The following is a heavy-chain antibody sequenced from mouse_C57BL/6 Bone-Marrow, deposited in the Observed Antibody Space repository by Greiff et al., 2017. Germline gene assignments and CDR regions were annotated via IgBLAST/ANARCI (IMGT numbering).Heavy chain of an antibody. Sequence: QVQLKESGAELARPGASVKLSCTASGYTFTSYGISWVKQRTGQGLEWIGEIYPRSGNTYYNEKFKGKATLTADTSSSTAYMELRSLTSEDSAVYFCARSLISHVHKGGYCDYWGQGTTLTVSS. CDR3: ARSLISHVHKGGYCDY. D-gene: IGHD1-2*01. V-gene: IGHV1-81*01. CDR1: GYTFTSYG. CDR2: IYPRSGNT. J-gene: IGHJ2*01.